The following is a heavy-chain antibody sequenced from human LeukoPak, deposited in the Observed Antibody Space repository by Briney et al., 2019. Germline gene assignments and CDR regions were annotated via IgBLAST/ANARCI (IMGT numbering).Heavy chain of an antibody. D-gene: IGHD5-12*01. CDR3: AKDKWLRGYYYYYMDV. CDR1: GFTFYDYN. CDR2: ITWNGDST. V-gene: IGHV3-43*01. Sequence: GGSLRLSCAASGFTFYDYNMHWVRHAPGKGLEWVSLITWNGDSTYYADCVEGRFTISRDNSKNSLYLQMNSLRTEDTALYYCAKDKWLRGYYYYYMDVGGKGTTVTVSS. J-gene: IGHJ6*03.